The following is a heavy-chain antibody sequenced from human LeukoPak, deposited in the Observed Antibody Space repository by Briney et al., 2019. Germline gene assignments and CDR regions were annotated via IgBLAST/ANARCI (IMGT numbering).Heavy chain of an antibody. Sequence: SGPTLVKPTQTLTLTCTFSGFSLSTSGVGVGWIRQPPGKALEWLALIYWDDDKRDSPSLKSRLTITKDTTKTQVVLTMTNMDPVDTATYYCALAVGAPQTGNAFDIWGQGTMVTVSS. CDR2: IYWDDDK. J-gene: IGHJ3*02. V-gene: IGHV2-5*02. D-gene: IGHD1-26*01. CDR3: ALAVGAPQTGNAFDI. CDR1: GFSLSTSGVG.